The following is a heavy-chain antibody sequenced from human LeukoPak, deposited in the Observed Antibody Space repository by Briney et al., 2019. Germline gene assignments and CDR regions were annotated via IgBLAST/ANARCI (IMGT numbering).Heavy chain of an antibody. D-gene: IGHD2-2*01. Sequence: PGGTLRLSCAASGFTFDDYGMSWVRQAPGKGLEWVAGINWNGGSTGYADSVKGRFTISRDNAKNSLYLQMNSLRAEDTALYYCARVGVVPADLPYYFDYWGQGTLVTVSS. J-gene: IGHJ4*02. CDR1: GFTFDDYG. CDR3: ARVGVVPADLPYYFDY. V-gene: IGHV3-20*04. CDR2: INWNGGST.